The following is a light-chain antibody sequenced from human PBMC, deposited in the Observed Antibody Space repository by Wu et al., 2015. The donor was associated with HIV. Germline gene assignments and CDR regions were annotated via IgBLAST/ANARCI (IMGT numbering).Light chain of an antibody. V-gene: IGKV3-20*01. CDR3: QQYADSHIT. Sequence: EIVLTQSPGTLSLSPGERATPSCRASQSVSSTFFAWYQQIPGQVPRLLIYGAPNRATGIPDRFSGSGSETDFTLTISRLEPEDFAVYYCQQYADSHITFGQGTRLEIK. J-gene: IGKJ5*01. CDR2: GAP. CDR1: QSVSSTF.